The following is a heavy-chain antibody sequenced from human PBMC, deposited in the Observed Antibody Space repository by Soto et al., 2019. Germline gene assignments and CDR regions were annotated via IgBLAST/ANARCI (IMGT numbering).Heavy chain of an antibody. CDR3: TTDAPRWELPPLGYYYYYGMDV. J-gene: IGHJ6*02. V-gene: IGHV3-15*07. Sequence: EVQLVESGGGLVKPGGSLRLSCAASGFTFSNAWMNWVRQAPGKGLEWVGRIKSKTDGGTTDYAAPVKGRFTISRDDSKNTLYLQMNSLKTEDTAVYYCTTDAPRWELPPLGYYYYYGMDVWGQGTTVTVSS. CDR1: GFTFSNAW. D-gene: IGHD1-26*01. CDR2: IKSKTDGGTT.